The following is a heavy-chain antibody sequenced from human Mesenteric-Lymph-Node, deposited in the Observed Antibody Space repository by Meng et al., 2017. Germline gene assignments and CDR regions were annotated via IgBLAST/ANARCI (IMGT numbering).Heavy chain of an antibody. CDR1: GFTVSSNY. Sequence: EVQLLESGGGLVQPGGSLRLSCAASGFTVSSNYMTWVRQAPGKGLEWVSVIYSDDNTYYADSVRGRFTISRDKSKNTLFLQMNSLRVEDTAMYYCARDSTGNTADYWGQGTLVTVSS. CDR3: ARDSTGNTADY. J-gene: IGHJ4*02. V-gene: IGHV3-66*01. D-gene: IGHD1-7*01. CDR2: IYSDDNT.